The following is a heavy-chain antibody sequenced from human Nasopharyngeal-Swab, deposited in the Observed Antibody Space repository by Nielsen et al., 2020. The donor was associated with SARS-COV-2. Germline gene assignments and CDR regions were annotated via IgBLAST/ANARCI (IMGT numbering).Heavy chain of an antibody. D-gene: IGHD3-10*01. J-gene: IGHJ6*02. V-gene: IGHV3-21*01. CDR3: ARGGDDYYYGMDV. CDR2: TNAAGTYA. Sequence: GESLKISCAASGFTFSSYTMNWVRQAPGKGLVWVASTNAAGTYAHYADSVKGRFTISRENAKNSLYLQMNSLGAEDTAVYYCARGGDDYYYGMDVWGQGTTVTVSS. CDR1: GFTFSSYT.